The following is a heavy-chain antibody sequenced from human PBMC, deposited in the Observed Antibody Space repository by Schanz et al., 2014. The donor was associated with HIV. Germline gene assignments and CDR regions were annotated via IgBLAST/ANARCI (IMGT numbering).Heavy chain of an antibody. CDR3: AKDRNYYDSRYRGKGNYYYYYGMDV. V-gene: IGHV3-30*18. Sequence: QMQLVESGGGVVRPGRSLRLSCEASGFTFDNYGMHWVRQAPGKGLEWVAVISYDGRNKHFADSVKGRFTISRDNSKNTLYLQMKSLRAEDTAVYYCAKDRNYYDSRYRGKGNYYYYYGMDVWGQGTTVTVSS. CDR2: ISYDGRNK. D-gene: IGHD3-22*01. J-gene: IGHJ6*02. CDR1: GFTFDNYG.